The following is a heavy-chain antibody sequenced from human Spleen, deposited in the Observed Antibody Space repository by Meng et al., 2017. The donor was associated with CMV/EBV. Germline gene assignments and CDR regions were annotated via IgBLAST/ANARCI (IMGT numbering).Heavy chain of an antibody. V-gene: IGHV3-21*01. Sequence: GGSLRLSCAASGFTFSSSSMNWVRQAPGKGLEWVSSISSSSNHIYYADTVKGRLTISRDNAKNSLYLQMNSLRAEDTAVYYCAKDLEYYYDSSGYYGGHYFDYWGQGTLVTVSS. D-gene: IGHD3-22*01. CDR1: GFTFSSSS. CDR2: ISSSSNHI. CDR3: AKDLEYYYDSSGYYGGHYFDY. J-gene: IGHJ4*02.